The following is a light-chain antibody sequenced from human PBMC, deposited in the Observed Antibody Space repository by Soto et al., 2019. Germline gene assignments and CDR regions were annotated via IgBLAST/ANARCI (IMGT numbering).Light chain of an antibody. J-gene: IGKJ5*01. CDR1: QGISSY. V-gene: IGKV1-9*01. CDR3: QQLKSYVT. CDR2: GAT. Sequence: DIQMTQSPSTLPASVGDRVTITCRASQGISSYLAWYQQKPGKTPRLLIYGATTLQSGVPSRFSGSGSGTDFALTISSLQPEDFATYYCQQLKSYVTFGQGTRPEIK.